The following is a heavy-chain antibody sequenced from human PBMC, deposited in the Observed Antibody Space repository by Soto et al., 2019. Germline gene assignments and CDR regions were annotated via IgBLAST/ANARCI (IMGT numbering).Heavy chain of an antibody. J-gene: IGHJ4*02. D-gene: IGHD5-12*01. CDR2: IYQSGSA. Sequence: QPQLQESGSGLVKPSQTLSLICNVSGGSISTGDYSWNWIRQPPGKGLEWIGYIYQSGSAYYNPSLKSRVTISVDVSKNQFSLKMTTVTAADTAVYYCARKVGYGGLAYWGQGALVTVSS. CDR3: ARKVGYGGLAY. V-gene: IGHV4-30-2*01. CDR1: GGSISTGDYS.